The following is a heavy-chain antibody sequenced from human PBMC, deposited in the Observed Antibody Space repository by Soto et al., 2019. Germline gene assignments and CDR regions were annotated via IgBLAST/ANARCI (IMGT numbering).Heavy chain of an antibody. CDR3: ARDKESKDLFTRIDY. V-gene: IGHV3-11*01. D-gene: IGHD3-10*01. Sequence: PGGSLRLSCAASGFTFSDYYMSWIRQAPGKGLEWVSYISSSGSTIYYADSVKGRFTISRDNAKNSLYLQMNSLRAEDTAVYYCARDKESKDLFTRIDYWGQGTLVTVSS. J-gene: IGHJ4*02. CDR1: GFTFSDYY. CDR2: ISSSGSTI.